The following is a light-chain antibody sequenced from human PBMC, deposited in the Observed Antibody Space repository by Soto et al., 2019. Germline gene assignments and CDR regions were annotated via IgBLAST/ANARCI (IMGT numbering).Light chain of an antibody. CDR3: AAWDDSLSGVV. CDR1: SSNIGSNY. J-gene: IGLJ2*01. CDR2: RNN. V-gene: IGLV1-47*01. Sequence: QLVLTQPPSASGTPGQRVTISCSGSSSNIGSNYVYWYQQLPGTVPQLLIYRNNERPSGVPDRFSGSKSGTSASLAISGLRSEDEADYYCAAWDDSLSGVVSGGGTKLTVL.